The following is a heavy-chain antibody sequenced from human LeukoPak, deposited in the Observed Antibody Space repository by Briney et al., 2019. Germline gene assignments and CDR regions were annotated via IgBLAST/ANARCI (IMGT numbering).Heavy chain of an antibody. Sequence: SVKVSCKASGGTFSSYTISWVRQAPGQGLEWMGRIIPILGIANYAQKFQGRVTITADKSTSTANMELSSLRSEDTAVYYCASGRGVWGSYRYTPDDAFDIWGQGTMVTVSS. J-gene: IGHJ3*02. CDR1: GGTFSSYT. D-gene: IGHD3-16*02. V-gene: IGHV1-69*02. CDR3: ASGRGVWGSYRYTPDDAFDI. CDR2: IIPILGIA.